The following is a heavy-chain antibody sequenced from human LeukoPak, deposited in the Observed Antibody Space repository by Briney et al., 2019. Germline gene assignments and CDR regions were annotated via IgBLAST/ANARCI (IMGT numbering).Heavy chain of an antibody. CDR2: INPNSGGT. J-gene: IGHJ4*02. CDR3: ARAGYSSSWHLFDY. V-gene: IGHV1-2*02. D-gene: IGHD6-13*01. Sequence: ASVKVSCKASGYTFTGYYMHWVRQAPGQGPEWMGWINPNSGGTNYAQKFQGRVTMTRDTSISTAYMELSRLRSDDTAVYYCARAGYSSSWHLFDYWGQGTLVTVSS. CDR1: GYTFTGYY.